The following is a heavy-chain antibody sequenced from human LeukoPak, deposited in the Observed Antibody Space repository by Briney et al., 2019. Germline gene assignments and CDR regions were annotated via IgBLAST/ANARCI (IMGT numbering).Heavy chain of an antibody. CDR3: ARGASRWELPGYYFDS. V-gene: IGHV3-30*19. D-gene: IGHD1-26*01. Sequence: GGSLRLSCAASGFTFSSYGMHWVRQAPGKGLEWVAVIAYDGSNKYSADSVKGRFTISRDNSLNTLYLQMDSLRPEDTAVYYCARGASRWELPGYYFDSWGQGTLVTVAS. J-gene: IGHJ4*02. CDR1: GFTFSSYG. CDR2: IAYDGSNK.